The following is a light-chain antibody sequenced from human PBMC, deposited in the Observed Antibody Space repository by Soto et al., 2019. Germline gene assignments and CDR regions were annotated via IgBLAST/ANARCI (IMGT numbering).Light chain of an antibody. CDR3: SSFTSGSTL. V-gene: IGLV2-14*01. J-gene: IGLJ1*01. CDR1: SSDVGGYNF. Sequence: QSALTQPASVSGSPRQSITISCTGTSSDVGGYNFVSWYQQHPGKAPKLMIYEVSNRPSGVSNRFSGSKSGNTASLTISGLQAEDEADYYCSSFTSGSTLFGTGTKLTVL. CDR2: EVS.